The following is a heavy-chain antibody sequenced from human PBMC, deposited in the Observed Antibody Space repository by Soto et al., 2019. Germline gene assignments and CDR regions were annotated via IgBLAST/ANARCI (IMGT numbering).Heavy chain of an antibody. CDR3: ARDGRTDILTGYYFDY. Sequence: GGSLSLSCSASRFPFSSYAMHWVRQAPGNGLEWVAVISYDGSNKYYADSVKGRFTISRDNSKNTLYLQMNSLRAEDTAVYYCARDGRTDILTGYYFDYWGQGTLVTVSS. CDR2: ISYDGSNK. D-gene: IGHD3-9*01. J-gene: IGHJ4*02. V-gene: IGHV3-30-3*01. CDR1: RFPFSSYA.